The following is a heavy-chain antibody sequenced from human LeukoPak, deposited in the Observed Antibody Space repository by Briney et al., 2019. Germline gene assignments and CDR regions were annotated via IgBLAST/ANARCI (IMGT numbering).Heavy chain of an antibody. CDR1: GFTVSSNY. J-gene: IGHJ4*02. Sequence: GGSLRLSCAASGFTVSSNYMSWVRQAPGKGLEWVSVIYSGGSTYYADSVKGRFTISRGNSKNTLYLQMNSLRAEDTAVYYCATRYCSGGSCRDYWGQGTLVTVSS. V-gene: IGHV3-53*01. CDR2: IYSGGST. D-gene: IGHD2-15*01. CDR3: ATRYCSGGSCRDY.